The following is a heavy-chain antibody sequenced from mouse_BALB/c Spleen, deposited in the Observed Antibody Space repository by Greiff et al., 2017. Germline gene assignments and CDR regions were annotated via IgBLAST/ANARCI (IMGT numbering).Heavy chain of an antibody. D-gene: IGHD1-1*01. Sequence: EVKLVESGGGLVKPGGSLKLSCAASGFTFSSYAMSWVRQTPEKRLEWVASISSGGSTYYPDSVKGRFTISRDNARNILYLQMSSLRSEDTAMYYCERVPHYYGSPLAMDYWGQGTSVTVSS. CDR1: GFTFSSYA. CDR3: ERVPHYYGSPLAMDY. CDR2: ISSGGST. V-gene: IGHV5-6-5*01. J-gene: IGHJ4*01.